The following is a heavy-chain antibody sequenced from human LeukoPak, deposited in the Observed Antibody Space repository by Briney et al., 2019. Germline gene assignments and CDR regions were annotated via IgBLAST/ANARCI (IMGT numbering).Heavy chain of an antibody. CDR2: IYPGDSDT. J-gene: IGHJ4*02. V-gene: IGHV5-51*01. Sequence: GESLEISCQGAGYSFTSYWIGGGRQLPGKGLEGMGIIYPGDSDTRYSRSFQGQVTISPDNSITTAYLQWSSLKASDTAMYYCARQPVGYSYVDYWGQGTLVTVSS. CDR3: ARQPVGYSYVDY. CDR1: GYSFTSYW. D-gene: IGHD5-18*01.